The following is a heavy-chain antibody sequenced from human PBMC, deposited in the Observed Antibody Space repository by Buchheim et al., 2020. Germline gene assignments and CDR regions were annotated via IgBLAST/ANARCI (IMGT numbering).Heavy chain of an antibody. D-gene: IGHD5-12*01. V-gene: IGHV3-48*03. CDR2: ISGSGNTI. Sequence: EVQLVESGGGLVQPGGSLRLSCAASGFAFSSYEMNWVRQAPGKGLQWVSYISGSGNTIYYADSVAGRFTLSRDDPPHSPYLQMHSLRADDTAVYYCARGPEYTGYPYYFDSWGQGAL. CDR3: ARGPEYTGYPYYFDS. J-gene: IGHJ4*02. CDR1: GFAFSSYE.